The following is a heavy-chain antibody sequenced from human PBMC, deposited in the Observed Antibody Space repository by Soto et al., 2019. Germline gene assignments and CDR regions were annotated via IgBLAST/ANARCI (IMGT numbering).Heavy chain of an antibody. Sequence: EVQLVESGGGLIQPGGSVRLSCTASGFPFSDLWMHWVRQAPGKGLEWVSRISHDGSSTSHADSVRGRFSISRDNAKNTVYLQMNSLRAEDTAVYYCTSLSVAVDYFAFDIWGQGTVVTVS. CDR2: ISHDGSST. J-gene: IGHJ3*02. CDR3: TSLSVAVDYFAFDI. D-gene: IGHD6-19*01. CDR1: GFPFSDLW. V-gene: IGHV3-74*01.